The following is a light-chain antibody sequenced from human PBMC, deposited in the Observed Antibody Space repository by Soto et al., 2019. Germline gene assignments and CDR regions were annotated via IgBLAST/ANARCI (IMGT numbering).Light chain of an antibody. J-gene: IGKJ1*01. CDR1: QTVSRS. CDR2: GAS. Sequence: EVVLTQSPATLSVSPGERATLSCRASQTVSRSLAWYQQKPGQAPRLLIYGASTRAAGVPGRFSGSGSGTDFTLTISSLQSEDVATYYCQKYNSAPWTFGQGTKVDIK. V-gene: IGKV3-15*01. CDR3: QKYNSAPWT.